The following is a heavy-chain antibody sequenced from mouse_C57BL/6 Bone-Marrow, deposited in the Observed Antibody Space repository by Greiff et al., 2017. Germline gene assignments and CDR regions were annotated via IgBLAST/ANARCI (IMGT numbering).Heavy chain of an antibody. CDR3: ARPDDYYAMDY. Sequence: EVQLVESGGGLVKPGGSLKLSCAASGFTFSDYGMHWVRQAPEKGLEWVAYISSGSSTIYYADTVKGRFTISRDNAKNTLFLQMTSLRSEDTAMYYCARPDDYYAMDYWGQGTSVTVSS. V-gene: IGHV5-17*01. J-gene: IGHJ4*01. CDR2: ISSGSSTI. CDR1: GFTFSDYG.